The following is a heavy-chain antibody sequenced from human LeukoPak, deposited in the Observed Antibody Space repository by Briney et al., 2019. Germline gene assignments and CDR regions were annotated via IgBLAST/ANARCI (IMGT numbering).Heavy chain of an antibody. Sequence: GGSLRLSCAASGFTFSSYSMNWVRQAPGKGLEWVSSISSSSSYIYYADSVKGRFTISRDNAKNSLYLQMNSLRAEDTAVYYCAKDSSGYWVLYYFDYWGQGTLVIVSS. V-gene: IGHV3-21*01. CDR2: ISSSSSYI. J-gene: IGHJ4*02. D-gene: IGHD3-22*01. CDR3: AKDSSGYWVLYYFDY. CDR1: GFTFSSYS.